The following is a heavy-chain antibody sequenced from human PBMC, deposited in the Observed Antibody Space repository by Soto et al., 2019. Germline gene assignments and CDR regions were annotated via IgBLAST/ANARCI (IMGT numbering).Heavy chain of an antibody. CDR2: IIPILGIA. Sequence: QVQLVQSGAEVKKPGSSVKVSCKASGGTFSSYTISWVRQAPGQGLEWMGRIIPILGIANYAQKFQGRVTITADKSTRTAYLEMSSLRSEDTAVYYCATGARMTGSWGQGTLVTVSS. D-gene: IGHD3-9*01. CDR1: GGTFSSYT. V-gene: IGHV1-69*02. CDR3: ATGARMTGS. J-gene: IGHJ4*02.